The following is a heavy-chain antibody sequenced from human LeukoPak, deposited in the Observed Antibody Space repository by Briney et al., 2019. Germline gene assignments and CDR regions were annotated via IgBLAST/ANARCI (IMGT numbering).Heavy chain of an antibody. CDR3: AKDYGSGSWYYYYYYMDV. D-gene: IGHD3-10*01. CDR1: GFTFDDYA. CDR2: ISWNSGSI. Sequence: HSGRSLRLSCAASGFTFDDYAMHWVRQAPGKGLEWVSGISWNSGSIGYADSVKGRFTISRDNAKNSLYLQMSSLRAEDTALYYCAKDYGSGSWYYYYYYMDVWGKGTTVTVSS. J-gene: IGHJ6*03. V-gene: IGHV3-9*01.